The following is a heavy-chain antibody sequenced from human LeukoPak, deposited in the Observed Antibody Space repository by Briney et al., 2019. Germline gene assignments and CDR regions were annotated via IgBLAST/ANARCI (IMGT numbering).Heavy chain of an antibody. J-gene: IGHJ4*02. V-gene: IGHV4-59*08. CDR2: ISYSGST. D-gene: IGHD3-10*01. CDR1: GGSISNYY. CDR3: ARHPELYFFDY. Sequence: SETLSLTCTVSGGSISNYYWSWIRQPAGKGLEWIGYISYSGSTNYNPSLKSRVTISADTSKNQVSLTLSSVTAADTAVYYCARHPELYFFDYWGQGTLVTVSS.